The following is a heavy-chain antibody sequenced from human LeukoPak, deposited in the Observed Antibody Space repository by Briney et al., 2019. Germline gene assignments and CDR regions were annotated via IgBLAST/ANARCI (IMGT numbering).Heavy chain of an antibody. CDR2: ISGSGGST. D-gene: IGHD2-15*01. J-gene: IGHJ6*02. CDR3: AKDGEVVVVAATPYYYYGMDV. V-gene: IGHV3-23*01. Sequence: GALRLSCAASGFTFSSYAMSWVRQAPGKGLEWVSAISGSGGSTYYADSVKGRFTISRDNSKNTLYLQMNSLRAEDTAVYYCAKDGEVVVVAATPYYYYGMDVWGQGTTVTVSS. CDR1: GFTFSSYA.